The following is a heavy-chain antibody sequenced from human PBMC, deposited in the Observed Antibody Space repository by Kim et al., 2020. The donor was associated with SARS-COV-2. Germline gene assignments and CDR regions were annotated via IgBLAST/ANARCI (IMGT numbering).Heavy chain of an antibody. D-gene: IGHD5-18*01. Sequence: SETLSLICSVSGDSFSSSSFYWGWIRQPPGKGLEWIGSISYSGSSFYKPSLKSRVAISVDTSKNQFSLKVTAVTAADTAVYYCARHGGYSYDSHHFDNWGQGTLVTVSS. CDR2: ISYSGSS. J-gene: IGHJ4*02. CDR3: ARHGGYSYDSHHFDN. CDR1: GDSFSSSSFY. V-gene: IGHV4-39*01.